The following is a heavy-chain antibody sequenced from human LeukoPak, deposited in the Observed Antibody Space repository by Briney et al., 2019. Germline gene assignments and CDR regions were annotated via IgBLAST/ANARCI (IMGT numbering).Heavy chain of an antibody. CDR2: INHSGST. J-gene: IGHJ3*02. CDR1: GGSFSGYY. CDR3: ARGPTSLITIFGVVSNRHDAFDI. D-gene: IGHD3-3*01. Sequence: SETLSLTYAVYGGSFSGYYWSWIRQPPGKGLEWIGEINHSGSTNYNPSLKSRVTISVDTSKNQFSLKLSSVTAADTAVYYCARGPTSLITIFGVVSNRHDAFDIWGQGTMVTVSS. V-gene: IGHV4-34*01.